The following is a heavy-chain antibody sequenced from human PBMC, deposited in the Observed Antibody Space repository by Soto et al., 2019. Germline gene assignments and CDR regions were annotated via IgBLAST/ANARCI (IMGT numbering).Heavy chain of an antibody. CDR1: GFTFSSYT. V-gene: IGHV3-30-3*01. D-gene: IGHD1-26*01. Sequence: QVPLVESGGGVVQPGRSLRLSCAASGFTFSSYTMHWVRQAPGRGLEWVAVISQDGGIQHYADSVKGRFTISRDNSESTLYLQMNGLSSEDTAVYYCVTSELSFAYWGQGSLVTVSS. J-gene: IGHJ4*02. CDR2: ISQDGGIQ. CDR3: VTSELSFAY.